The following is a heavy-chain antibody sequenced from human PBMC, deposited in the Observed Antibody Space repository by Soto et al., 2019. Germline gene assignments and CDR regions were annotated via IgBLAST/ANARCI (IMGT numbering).Heavy chain of an antibody. V-gene: IGHV1-18*01. CDR2: ISAYNGNT. Sequence: ASVKVSCKASGYTFTSYGISWVRQAPGQGLEWMGWISAYNGNTNYAQKLQGRVTMTTDTSTSTAYMELRSLRSDDPAVYYCARGVEGTKPCSNWFDPWGQGTLVTVSS. J-gene: IGHJ5*02. CDR3: ARGVEGTKPCSNWFDP. CDR1: GYTFTSYG. D-gene: IGHD1-7*01.